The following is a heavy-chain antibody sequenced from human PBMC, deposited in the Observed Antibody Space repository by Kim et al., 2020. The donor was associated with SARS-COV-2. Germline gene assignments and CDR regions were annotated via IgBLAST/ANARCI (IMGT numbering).Heavy chain of an antibody. CDR3: TRVPFYRGSWWDALVI. CDR2: IRRTANSYAT. CDR1: GFTFSGSA. V-gene: IGHV3-73*01. J-gene: IGHJ3*02. D-gene: IGHD6-13*01. Sequence: GGSLRLSCAASGFTFSGSAMHWVRQASGKGLEWVARIRRTANSYATAYAASVKGRFTISRDDSKNKAYLKMNCLKNEDTAVYYCTRVPFYRGSWWDALVIGGQGTMVAVSS.